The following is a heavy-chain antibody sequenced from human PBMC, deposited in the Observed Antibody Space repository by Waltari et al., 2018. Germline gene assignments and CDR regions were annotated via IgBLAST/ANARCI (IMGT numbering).Heavy chain of an antibody. CDR1: GYTFTSYS. V-gene: IGHV1-18*01. J-gene: IGHJ4*01. CDR3: VRDGSGASFTFNY. D-gene: IGHD1-26*01. CDR2: INAYNGNT. Sequence: QVHLVQSGSEVKTPGASVKVSCKASGYTFTSYSFTWVRQAPGQGLEWMGWINAYNGNTNYAQKFQGRLTMTTDTSTTTAYMQLKSLRSDDTAFYYCVRDGSGASFTFNYWGHGTLVTVSS.